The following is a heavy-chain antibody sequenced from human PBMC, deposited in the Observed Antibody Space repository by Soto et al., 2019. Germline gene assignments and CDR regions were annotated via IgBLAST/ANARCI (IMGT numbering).Heavy chain of an antibody. Sequence: SETPSHTCNVSGFYIISSRYYWGWIRQPLGKGREWIGHIYHSGSTYYNPSLKSRLTISVDTSTNLFSLKLTSVTAADTAIYYCARVTSSGWSDFDSWGQGTLVTVSS. CDR1: GFYIISSRYY. D-gene: IGHD6-19*01. J-gene: IGHJ4*02. CDR3: ARVTSSGWSDFDS. CDR2: IYHSGST. V-gene: IGHV4-38-2*02.